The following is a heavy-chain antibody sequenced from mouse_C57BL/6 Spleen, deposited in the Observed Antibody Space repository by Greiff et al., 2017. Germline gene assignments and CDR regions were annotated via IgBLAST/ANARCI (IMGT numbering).Heavy chain of an antibody. CDR2: IHPNSGST. D-gene: IGHD6-1*01. Sequence: QVQLKQPGAELVKPGASVKLSCKASGYTFTSYWMHWVKQRPGQGLEWIGMIHPNSGSTNYNEKFKSKATLTVDKSSSTAYMQLSSLTSEDSAVYYCARRTTGDYFDYWGQGTTLTVSS. CDR3: ARRTTGDYFDY. CDR1: GYTFTSYW. V-gene: IGHV1-64*01. J-gene: IGHJ2*01.